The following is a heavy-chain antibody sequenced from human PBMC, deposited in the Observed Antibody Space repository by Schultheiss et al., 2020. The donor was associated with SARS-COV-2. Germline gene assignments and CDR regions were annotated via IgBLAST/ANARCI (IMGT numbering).Heavy chain of an antibody. J-gene: IGHJ6*02. Sequence: GSLRLSCAASGFTFSSYAMHWVRQAPGKGLEWVAVISYDGSNKYYADPVKGRFTISRDNSKNTLYLQMHSLRVEDTAVYYCARGRTTARGMDVWGQGTTVTVSS. CDR1: GFTFSSYA. CDR3: ARGRTTARGMDV. CDR2: ISYDGSNK. V-gene: IGHV3-30-3*01. D-gene: IGHD2/OR15-2a*01.